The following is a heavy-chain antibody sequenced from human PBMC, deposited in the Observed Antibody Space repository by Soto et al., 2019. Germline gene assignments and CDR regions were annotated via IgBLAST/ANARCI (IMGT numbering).Heavy chain of an antibody. CDR3: AKPLAAAGTIGY. CDR1: GFTFSSYG. CDR2: ISYDGSNK. D-gene: IGHD6-13*01. Sequence: VQLVESGGGVVQPGRSLRLSCAASGFTFSSYGMHWVRQAPGKGLEWVAVISYDGSNKYYADSVKGRFTISRDNSKNTLYLQMNSLRAEDTAVYYCAKPLAAAGTIGYWGQGTLVTVSS. V-gene: IGHV3-30*18. J-gene: IGHJ4*02.